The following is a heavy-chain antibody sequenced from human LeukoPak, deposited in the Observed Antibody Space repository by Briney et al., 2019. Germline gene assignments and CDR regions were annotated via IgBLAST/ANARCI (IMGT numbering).Heavy chain of an antibody. V-gene: IGHV3-7*01. Sequence: QPGGSLRLSCAASGFTFSSYWMHWVRQAPGKGLEWVANIKQDGSEKYYVDSVKGRFTISRDNAKNSLYLQMNSLRAEDTAVYYCARADSPVLGYCSGGSCYLDYWGQGTLVTVSS. J-gene: IGHJ4*02. CDR3: ARADSPVLGYCSGGSCYLDY. CDR2: IKQDGSEK. D-gene: IGHD2-15*01. CDR1: GFTFSSYW.